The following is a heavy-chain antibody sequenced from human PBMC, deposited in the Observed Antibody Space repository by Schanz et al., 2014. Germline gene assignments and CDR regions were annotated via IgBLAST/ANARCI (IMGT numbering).Heavy chain of an antibody. CDR2: IGTSGGT. CDR1: GFTFENYA. J-gene: IGHJ3*02. CDR3: AKGRFGELSAFDI. D-gene: IGHD3-10*01. Sequence: EVQLVESGGGVVRPGGSLRLSCAASGFTFENYALTWVRQVPGKGLEWVSTIGTSGGTNYAESVKGRFTISRDNSKNTLYLQMNSLRAEDTAVYYCAKGRFGELSAFDIWGQGTMVTVSS. V-gene: IGHV3-23*04.